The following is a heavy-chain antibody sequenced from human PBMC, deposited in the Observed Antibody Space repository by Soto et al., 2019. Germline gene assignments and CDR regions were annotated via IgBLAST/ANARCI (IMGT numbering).Heavy chain of an antibody. V-gene: IGHV4-59*01. D-gene: IGHD3-16*01. Sequence: SETLSLTCTVSGASITQYYWNWIRQSPGKGLEWIVSVSSTGSTVYNPSLTSRVTVSLDTSKNQFSLTLNSVAAADTAVYHCAGGGGSPYYYHEFDFWGQGTLVTVSS. CDR1: GASITQYY. CDR2: VSSTGST. CDR3: AGGGGSPYYYHEFDF. J-gene: IGHJ4*02.